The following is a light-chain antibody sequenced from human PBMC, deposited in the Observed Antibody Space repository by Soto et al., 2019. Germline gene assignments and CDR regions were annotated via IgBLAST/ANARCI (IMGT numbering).Light chain of an antibody. CDR1: QSVSNNY. CDR3: QQRSNWRPPIT. J-gene: IGKJ5*01. Sequence: EIVLPQSPCNLSLSPGEIATLSCRSSQSVSNNYLAWYQQKPGQAPRLLIYGASNRATGIPDRFSGSGSGTDFTLAISSLEPEDFAVYYCQQRSNWRPPITFGQGTRLEI. CDR2: GAS. V-gene: IGKV3D-20*02.